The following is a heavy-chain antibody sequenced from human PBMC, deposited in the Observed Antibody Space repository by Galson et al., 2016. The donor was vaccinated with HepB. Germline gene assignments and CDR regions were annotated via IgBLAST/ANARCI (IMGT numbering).Heavy chain of an antibody. CDR1: GFIFSNAW. CDR2: IKRKSDGGTT. CDR3: STGVYVTGTNDC. D-gene: IGHD1-7*01. J-gene: IGHJ4*02. Sequence: SLRLSCAVSGFIFSNAWMTWVRQAPGKGLGWVGRIKRKSDGGTTDYAAAVKGRFIISRDDSTDPLYLQMNSLKTEDTGVYYCSTGVYVTGTNDCWGQGTLVTVSS. V-gene: IGHV3-15*01.